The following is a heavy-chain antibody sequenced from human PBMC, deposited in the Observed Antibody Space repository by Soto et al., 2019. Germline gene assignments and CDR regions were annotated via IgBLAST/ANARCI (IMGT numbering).Heavy chain of an antibody. CDR3: ARDPTYCGGDCYSGSSYFDL. Sequence: TLSLTCAVSGGSISSGGYSWSWIRQPPGKGLEWIGYIYHSGSTYYNPSLKSRVTISVDRSKNQFSLKLSSVTAADTAVYYCARDPTYCGGDCYSGSSYFDLWGRGTLVTVSS. CDR1: GGSISSGGYS. V-gene: IGHV4-30-2*01. CDR2: IYHSGST. D-gene: IGHD2-21*02. J-gene: IGHJ2*01.